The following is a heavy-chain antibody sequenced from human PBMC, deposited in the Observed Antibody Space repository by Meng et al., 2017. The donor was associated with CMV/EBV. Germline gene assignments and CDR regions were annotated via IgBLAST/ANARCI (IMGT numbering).Heavy chain of an antibody. Sequence: GGSLRLSCAASGFTFDDYTMHWVRQAPGKGLEWVSLISWDGGSTYYADSVKGRFTISRDNSKNTLYLQMNSLRAEDTAVYYCARGSDRDYYGMDVWGQGTTVTVSS. V-gene: IGHV3-43*01. CDR2: ISWDGGST. CDR1: GFTFDDYT. CDR3: ARGSDRDYYGMDV. J-gene: IGHJ6*02.